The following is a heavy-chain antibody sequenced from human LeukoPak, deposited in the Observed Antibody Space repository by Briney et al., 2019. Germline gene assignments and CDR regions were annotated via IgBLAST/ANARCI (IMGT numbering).Heavy chain of an antibody. J-gene: IGHJ6*02. Sequence: SVKVSCKASGGTFSSYATSWVRQAPGQGLEWMGRIIPILGIANYAQKFQGRVTITADKSTSTAYMELSSLRSEDTAVYYCARTGYSSGWHAKAFYYYGMDVWGQGTTATVSS. CDR3: ARTGYSSGWHAKAFYYYGMDV. D-gene: IGHD6-19*01. CDR1: GGTFSSYA. CDR2: IIPILGIA. V-gene: IGHV1-69*04.